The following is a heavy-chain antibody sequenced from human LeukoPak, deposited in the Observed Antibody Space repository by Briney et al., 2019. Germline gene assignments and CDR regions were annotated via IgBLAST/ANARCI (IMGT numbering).Heavy chain of an antibody. CDR3: ARVGAKMTPVVTNAAGGGMDV. J-gene: IGHJ6*02. CDR2: INPSGGST. CDR1: GYTFTSYY. Sequence: GASVKVSCKASGYTFTSYYMHWVRQAPGQGLEWMGIINPSGGSTSYAQKFQGRVTMTRDTSTSTVYMELSSLRSEDTAVYYCARVGAKMTPVVTNAAGGGMDVGGQGPTVTVSS. D-gene: IGHD4-23*01. V-gene: IGHV1-46*01.